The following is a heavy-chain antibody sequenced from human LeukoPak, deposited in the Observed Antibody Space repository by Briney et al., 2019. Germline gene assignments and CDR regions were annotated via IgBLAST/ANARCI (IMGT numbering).Heavy chain of an antibody. J-gene: IGHJ4*02. D-gene: IGHD2-2*01. Sequence: ASVKVSCKASGGTFSSYAISWVRQAPGQGLEWMGGIIPIFGTANYAQKFQGRVTITTDESTSTAYMELSSLRSEDTAVYYCARGVVPAAWSTFDYWGQGTLVTVSS. CDR1: GGTFSSYA. CDR3: ARGVVPAAWSTFDY. CDR2: IIPIFGTA. V-gene: IGHV1-69*05.